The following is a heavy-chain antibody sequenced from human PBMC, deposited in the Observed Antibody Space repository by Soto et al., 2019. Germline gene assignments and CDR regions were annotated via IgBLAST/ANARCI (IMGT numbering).Heavy chain of an antibody. D-gene: IGHD3-3*01. V-gene: IGHV4-38-2*01. CDR3: ARVGPWVPYTYHRTHYTFEYCVDP. CDR1: GYSLSSGYY. Sequence: SETLPVTCAVSGYSLSSGYYWGLLRQPPGKGLEWIGSTYHGGSTYYNPSLNSRVTLSIDMTNNHVSLILNSVTAADTAVYYCARVGPWVPYTYHRTHYTFEYCVDP. CDR2: TYHGGST. J-gene: IGHJ5*02.